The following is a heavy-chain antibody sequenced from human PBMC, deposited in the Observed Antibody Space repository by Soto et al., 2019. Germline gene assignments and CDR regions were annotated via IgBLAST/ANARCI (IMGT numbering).Heavy chain of an antibody. CDR3: AKRPGGRFGEPYYYYMDV. D-gene: IGHD3-10*01. CDR2: ISGSGGST. V-gene: IGHV3-23*01. J-gene: IGHJ6*03. CDR1: GFTFSSYA. Sequence: EVQLLESGGGLVQPGGSLRLSCAASGFTFSSYAMSWVRQAPGKGLEWVSAISGSGGSTYYADSVKGRFTISRDKSRNTLYLQMNSLRAEDTAIYYGAKRPGGRFGEPYYYYMDVWGKGTTVTVSS.